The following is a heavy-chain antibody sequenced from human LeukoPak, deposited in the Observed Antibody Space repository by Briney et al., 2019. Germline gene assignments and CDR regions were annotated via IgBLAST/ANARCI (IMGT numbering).Heavy chain of an antibody. Sequence: GGSLRFSCAASGFTFSSYAMSWVRQAPGKGLEWVSAISGSGGSTYYADSVKGRFTISRDNSKNTLYLQMNSLRAEDTAVYYCAKDWAQRIAARPGLLDYWGQGTLVTVSS. CDR2: ISGSGGST. CDR3: AKDWAQRIAARPGLLDY. CDR1: GFTFSSYA. J-gene: IGHJ4*02. D-gene: IGHD6-6*01. V-gene: IGHV3-23*01.